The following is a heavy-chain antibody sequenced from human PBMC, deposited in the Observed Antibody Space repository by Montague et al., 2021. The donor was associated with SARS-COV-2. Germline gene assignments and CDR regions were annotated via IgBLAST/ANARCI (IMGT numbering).Heavy chain of an antibody. CDR1: GDSISSYY. Sequence: SETLSLTCEVSGDSISSYYWSWIRQSPGKGLEWIGYDHYTGSTKYTPSLKTRVTLSLDTPKNHFSLKLRSVTAADTAIYYCARAQNTCFIANCVNYFEVWGLGALVTVSS. CDR3: ARAQNTCFIANCVNYFEV. D-gene: IGHD1-1*01. CDR2: DHYTGST. J-gene: IGHJ4*02. V-gene: IGHV4-59*01.